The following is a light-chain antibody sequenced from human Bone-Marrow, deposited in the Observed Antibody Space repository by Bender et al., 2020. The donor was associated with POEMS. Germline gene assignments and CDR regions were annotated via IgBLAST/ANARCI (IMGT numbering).Light chain of an antibody. CDR1: SGSIDGNY. CDR2: EDN. V-gene: IGLV6-57*01. CDR3: QSYDTSWV. Sequence: NFMLTQPHSVSESPGKTVTISCTRSSGSIDGNYVQWYQQRPSSSPTTIIYEDNRRPSGVPERFSGSIDRSSNSASLTISGLKTEDEADYYCQSYDTSWVFGGGTKLTVL. J-gene: IGLJ3*02.